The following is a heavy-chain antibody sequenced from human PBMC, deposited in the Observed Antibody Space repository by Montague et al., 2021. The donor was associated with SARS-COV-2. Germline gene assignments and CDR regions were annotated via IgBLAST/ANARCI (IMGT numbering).Heavy chain of an antibody. D-gene: IGHD6-13*01. J-gene: IGHJ4*02. CDR3: AREIAAAGPALDY. Sequence: PALVKPTQTLTLTCTFSGFSLSTSGMCVSWIRQPPGKALEWLARIDWDDDKYYSTSLKTRLTISKDTSRDQVVLTMTNMDPVDTATYYCAREIAAAGPALDYWGQGTLVTVSS. V-gene: IGHV2-70*11. CDR1: GFSLSTSGMC. CDR2: IDWDDDK.